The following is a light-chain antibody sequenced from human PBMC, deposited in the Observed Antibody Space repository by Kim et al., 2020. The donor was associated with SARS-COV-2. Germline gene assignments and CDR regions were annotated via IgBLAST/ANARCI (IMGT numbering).Light chain of an antibody. V-gene: IGLV3-19*01. Sequence: ALGQTVRITCQGVSLTSYFASWYQQKPGQAPVLVFLAIDKRPSGIPDRFSASRSGNAAFLTITGAQAEDEAVYYCSTRDSHGHQGIFGGGTKLTVL. CDR2: AID. J-gene: IGLJ2*01. CDR3: STRDSHGHQGI. CDR1: SLTSYF.